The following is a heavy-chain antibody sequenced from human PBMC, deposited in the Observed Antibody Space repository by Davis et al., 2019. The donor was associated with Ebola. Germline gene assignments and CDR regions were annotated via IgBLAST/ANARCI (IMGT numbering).Heavy chain of an antibody. CDR1: GYSFTSYW. V-gene: IGHV5-10-1*01. J-gene: IGHJ4*02. Sequence: PGGSLRLSCKGSGYSFTSYWISWVRQMPGKGLEWMGRIDPSDSYTNYSPSFQGHVTVSADKSISTAYLQWSSLKASDTAMYYCARLGDSSGYRDYWGQGTLVTVSS. CDR2: IDPSDSYT. D-gene: IGHD3-22*01. CDR3: ARLGDSSGYRDY.